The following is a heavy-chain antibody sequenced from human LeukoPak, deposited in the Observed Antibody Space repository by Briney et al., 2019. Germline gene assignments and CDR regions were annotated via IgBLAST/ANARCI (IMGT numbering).Heavy chain of an antibody. D-gene: IGHD3-10*01. CDR2: IRYDGSNK. Sequence: GGSLRLSCAASGFTFSGYGMHWVRQAPGKGLEWVAFIRYDGSNKYYADSVKGRFTISRDNSKNTLYLQMNGLRAEDTAVYYCAKLWFGEQRYFDYWGQGTLVTVSS. J-gene: IGHJ4*02. CDR3: AKLWFGEQRYFDY. V-gene: IGHV3-30*02. CDR1: GFTFSGYG.